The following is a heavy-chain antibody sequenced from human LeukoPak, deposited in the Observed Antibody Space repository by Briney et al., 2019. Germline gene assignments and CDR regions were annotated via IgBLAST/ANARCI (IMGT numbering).Heavy chain of an antibody. CDR2: INHSGST. Sequence: SETLSLTCAVYGGSFSGYYWSWIRQPPGKGLEWIGEINHSGSTNYNPSLKSRVTISVDTSKNQFSLNLSSLTAADTAVYYCARDSGTTGEVKFDPWGQGTLVTVSS. J-gene: IGHJ5*02. CDR3: ARDSGTTGEVKFDP. D-gene: IGHD3-10*01. CDR1: GGSFSGYY. V-gene: IGHV4-34*01.